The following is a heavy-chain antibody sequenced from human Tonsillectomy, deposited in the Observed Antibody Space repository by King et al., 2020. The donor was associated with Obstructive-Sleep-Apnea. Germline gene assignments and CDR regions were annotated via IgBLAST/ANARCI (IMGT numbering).Heavy chain of an antibody. CDR2: IYYSGST. CDR1: GGSISSSSYY. V-gene: IGHV4-39*01. CDR3: SSIVEWLVFDY. Sequence: QLQESGPGLVKPSETLSLTCTVSGGSISSSSYYWGWIRQPPGKGLEWIGSIYYSGSTSYNPSLKSRVTISVDTTKNQFSLKLSSVTAADTAVYYCSSIVEWLVFDYWGQGTLVTVSS. D-gene: IGHD6-19*01. J-gene: IGHJ4*02.